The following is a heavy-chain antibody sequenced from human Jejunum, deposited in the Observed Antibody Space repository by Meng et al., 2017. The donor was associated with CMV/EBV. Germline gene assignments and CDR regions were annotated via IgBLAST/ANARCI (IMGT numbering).Heavy chain of an antibody. CDR1: GGSISSYY. CDR2: IYYSGST. Sequence: TVSGGSISSYYWSWIRQPPGKGLEWIGYIYYSGSTNYNPSLKSRVTISVDTSKNQFSLKLSSVTAADTAIYYCARTDYYSYYGMDVWGQGTTVTVSS. CDR3: ARTDYYSYYGMDV. J-gene: IGHJ6*02. V-gene: IGHV4-59*01.